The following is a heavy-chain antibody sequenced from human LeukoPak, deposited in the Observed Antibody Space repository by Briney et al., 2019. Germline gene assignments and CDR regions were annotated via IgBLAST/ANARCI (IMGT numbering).Heavy chain of an antibody. CDR2: INYNGDST. Sequence: GGSLRLSCAASGFSFNTYAMHWVRQAPGRGLESVSAINYNGDSTYYANSVKGRFMISRDNSMKTLFLQMGSLRAEDTAVYYCARDSGGDAYNDYFDSWGQGTLVTVSS. D-gene: IGHD5-24*01. V-gene: IGHV3-64*01. J-gene: IGHJ4*02. CDR3: ARDSGGDAYNDYFDS. CDR1: GFSFNTYA.